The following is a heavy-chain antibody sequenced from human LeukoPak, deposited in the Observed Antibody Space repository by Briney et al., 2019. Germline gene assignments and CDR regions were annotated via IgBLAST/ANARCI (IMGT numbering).Heavy chain of an antibody. D-gene: IGHD1-26*01. V-gene: IGHV4-61*01. CDR2: FYYTGTT. CDR1: GGSVSSGSYF. J-gene: IGHJ4*02. CDR3: ARVGWGPTH. Sequence: SETLSLTCTVSGGSVSSGSYFWSWIRQPPGKGLEWIGYFYYTGTTDYNPSLKSRVTISVDTSKNQFSLKLNSVAAADTAVCYCARVGWGPTHLGRGTLVTVSS.